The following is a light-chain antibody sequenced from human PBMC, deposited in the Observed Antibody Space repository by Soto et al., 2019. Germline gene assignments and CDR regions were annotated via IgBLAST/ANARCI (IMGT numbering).Light chain of an antibody. Sequence: DVVMTQSPLSLPVTLGQPASISCRSSQSIVYSDGNAYLSWFQQRPGQSPRRLIYRASNRDSGVPGRFSGSGSATDFTLKIDSVEAEDVGIYYCVQGTHWPPTFGRGTRVEIK. CDR1: QSIVYSDGNAY. CDR2: RAS. V-gene: IGKV2-30*01. CDR3: VQGTHWPPT. J-gene: IGKJ1*01.